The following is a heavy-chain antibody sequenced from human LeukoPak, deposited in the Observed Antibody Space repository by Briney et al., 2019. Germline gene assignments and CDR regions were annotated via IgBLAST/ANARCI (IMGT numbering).Heavy chain of an antibody. J-gene: IGHJ4*02. Sequence: GGSLRLSCAASGLTFDDYAMHWVRQAPGKGLEWVSLISWDGGSTYYADSVKGRFTISRDNSKNSLYLQMNSLRAEDTALYYCAKASRGVVQNPDFDYWGQGTLVTVSS. CDR1: GLTFDDYA. D-gene: IGHD3-10*01. V-gene: IGHV3-43D*04. CDR3: AKASRGVVQNPDFDY. CDR2: ISWDGGST.